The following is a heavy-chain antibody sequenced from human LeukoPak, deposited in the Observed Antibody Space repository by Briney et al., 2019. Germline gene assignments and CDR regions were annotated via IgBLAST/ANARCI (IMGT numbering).Heavy chain of an antibody. CDR3: ARDFD. CDR2: IYYSGST. CDR1: GGSISCGDYY. J-gene: IGHJ4*02. Sequence: TSETLSLTCTVSGGSISCGDYYWSWIRQPPGKGLKWIGYIYYSGSTFYNPSLKSRVTISVDTSKNQFSLKLSSVTAADTAIYYCARDFDWGQGTLVTVSS. V-gene: IGHV4-30-4*01.